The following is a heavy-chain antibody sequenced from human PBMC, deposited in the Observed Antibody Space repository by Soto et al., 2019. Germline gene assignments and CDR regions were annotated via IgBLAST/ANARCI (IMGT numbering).Heavy chain of an antibody. CDR2: IRSKANSYAT. CDR3: TRPLGGYYFDY. Sequence: SLRLSCAASGFTFSGSAMHWVRQASGKGLEWVGRIRSKANSYATAYAASVKGRFTISRDDSKNTAYLQMNSLKTEDTAVYYCTRPLGGYYFDYWGQGTLVTLSS. CDR1: GFTFSGSA. V-gene: IGHV3-73*01. D-gene: IGHD3-16*01. J-gene: IGHJ4*02.